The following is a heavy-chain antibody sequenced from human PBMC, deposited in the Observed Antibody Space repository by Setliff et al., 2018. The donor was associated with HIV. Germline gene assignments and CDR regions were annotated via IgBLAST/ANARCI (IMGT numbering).Heavy chain of an antibody. CDR2: LNHGGTT. V-gene: IGHV4-59*08. Sequence: SETLSLTCTVSGGSINSHYWSWIRQSPGEGLEWIRTLNHGGTTDYNPSLKSRVTISADTSTNQFSLKLTSVTAADSAIYYCARPLTTSVNFWGDAFAIWGQGIMVTVSS. J-gene: IGHJ3*02. CDR1: GGSINSHY. CDR3: ARPLTTSVNFWGDAFAI. D-gene: IGHD3-3*01.